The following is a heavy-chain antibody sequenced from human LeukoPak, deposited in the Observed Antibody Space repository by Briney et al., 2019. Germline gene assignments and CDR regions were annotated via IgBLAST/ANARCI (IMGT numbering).Heavy chain of an antibody. Sequence: GGSLRLSCAASGFTFSTYAIHWVRQAPGKGLEWVAFISYDGSNKYYADSVKGRFTISRDNSKNTLFLQMNSLKTEDTAVYYCTTAGEMADFDYWGQGTLVTVSS. D-gene: IGHD5-24*01. CDR1: GFTFSTYA. CDR2: ISYDGSNK. J-gene: IGHJ4*02. CDR3: TTAGEMADFDY. V-gene: IGHV3-30-3*01.